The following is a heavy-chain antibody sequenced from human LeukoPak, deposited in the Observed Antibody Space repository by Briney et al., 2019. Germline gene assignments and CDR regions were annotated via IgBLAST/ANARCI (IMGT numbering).Heavy chain of an antibody. CDR1: GFTFGDYA. V-gene: IGHV3-49*04. CDR2: IRSKAYGGTT. J-gene: IGHJ6*03. CDR3: TRESGDDFWSGTYYYYYYMDV. Sequence: GGSLRLSCTASGFTFGDYAMSWVRQAPGKGLEWVGFIRSKAYGGTTEYAASVKGRFTISRDDSKSIAYLQMNSLKTEDTAVYYCTRESGDDFWSGTYYYYYYMDVWGKGTTVTVSS. D-gene: IGHD3-3*01.